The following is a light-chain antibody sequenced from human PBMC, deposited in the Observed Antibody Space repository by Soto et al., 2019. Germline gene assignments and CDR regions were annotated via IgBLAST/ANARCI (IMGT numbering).Light chain of an antibody. V-gene: IGKV4-1*01. Sequence: DIVMTQSPDSLAVSLGERATINCKSSQRVLYSSNNKYYLAWYQQKPGQPPKLLIYWASTRESGVPDRFSGSGSGTDFTLTISRLQAEDVAVYYCQQYYSTPRTFGQGTKVEIK. CDR2: WAS. J-gene: IGKJ1*01. CDR1: QRVLYSSNNKYY. CDR3: QQYYSTPRT.